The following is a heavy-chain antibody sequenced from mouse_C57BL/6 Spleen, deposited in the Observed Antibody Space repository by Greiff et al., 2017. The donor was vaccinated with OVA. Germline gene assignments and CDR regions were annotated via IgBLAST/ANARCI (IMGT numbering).Heavy chain of an antibody. V-gene: IGHV1-81*01. CDR2: IYPRSGNT. CDR3: AREGYDEGGAMDY. D-gene: IGHD2-2*01. CDR1: GYTFTSYG. J-gene: IGHJ4*01. Sequence: QVQLQQSGAELARPGASVKLSCKASGYTFTSYGISWVKQRTGQGLEWIGEIYPRSGNTYYNEKFKGKATLTADKSSSTAYMELRSLTSEDTAVYFGAREGYDEGGAMDYWGQGTSVTVSS.